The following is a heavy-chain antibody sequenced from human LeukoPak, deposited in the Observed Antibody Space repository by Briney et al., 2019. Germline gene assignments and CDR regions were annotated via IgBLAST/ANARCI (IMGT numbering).Heavy chain of an antibody. CDR1: GGSFSGYY. J-gene: IGHJ6*02. D-gene: IGHD3-10*01. CDR3: ARERSFGFMVRGGSYSMDV. CDR2: INHSGST. V-gene: IGHV4-34*01. Sequence: SETLSLTCAVYGGSFSGYYWSWIRQPPGKGLEWIGEINHSGSTNYNPSLKSRVTISVDTSKNQFSLKLSSVTAADTAVYYCARERSFGFMVRGGSYSMDVWGQGTTVTVSS.